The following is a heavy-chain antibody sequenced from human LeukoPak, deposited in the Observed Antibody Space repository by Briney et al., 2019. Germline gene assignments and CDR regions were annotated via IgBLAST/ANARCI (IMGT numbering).Heavy chain of an antibody. J-gene: IGHJ6*03. CDR3: ARGITMIDTYYYYMDV. Sequence: GGSLRLSCAASEFTFSSYWMSWVRQAPGKGLEWVANIKQDGSEKYYVDSVKGRFTISRDNAKNSLYLQMNSLRAEDTAVYYCARGITMIDTYYYYMDVWGKGTTVTVSS. D-gene: IGHD3-22*01. CDR2: IKQDGSEK. V-gene: IGHV3-7*01. CDR1: EFTFSSYW.